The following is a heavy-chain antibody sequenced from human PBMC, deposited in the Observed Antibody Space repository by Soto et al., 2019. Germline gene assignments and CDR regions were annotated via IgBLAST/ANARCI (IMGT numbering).Heavy chain of an antibody. Sequence: PGGSLRLSCAASGFTFSSYSMNWVRQAPGKGLEWVSYISSSSSTTYYADSVKGRFTISRDNSKNTLYLQMNSLRAEDTAVYYCAKTGEVVPAARYYYYMDVWGKGTTVTVSS. CDR1: GFTFSSYS. J-gene: IGHJ6*03. D-gene: IGHD2-2*01. V-gene: IGHV3-48*01. CDR3: AKTGEVVPAARYYYYMDV. CDR2: ISSSSSTT.